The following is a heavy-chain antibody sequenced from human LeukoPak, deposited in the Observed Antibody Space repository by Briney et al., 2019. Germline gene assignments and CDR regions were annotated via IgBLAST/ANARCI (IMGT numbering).Heavy chain of an antibody. CDR3: ARVYGGLYFDY. V-gene: IGHV1-69*04. CDR1: GGTFSSYA. J-gene: IGHJ4*02. Sequence: SVKVSCKASGGTFSSYAISWVRQAPGQGLEWMGRIIPILGIANYAQKFQGRVTITADKSTSTAYMELSSLRSEDTAVYYCARVYGGLYFDYWGQGTLVTVSS. D-gene: IGHD3-16*01. CDR2: IIPILGIA.